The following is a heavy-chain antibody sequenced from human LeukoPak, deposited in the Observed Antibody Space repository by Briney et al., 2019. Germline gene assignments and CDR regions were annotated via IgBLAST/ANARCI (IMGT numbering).Heavy chain of an antibody. CDR2: IDTDEGST. CDR3: ARDGSLPDY. CDR1: GFTFSSYW. Sequence: GGSLKLSCAASGFTFSSYWMHWVRQAPGKGLVWVSRIDTDEGSTSYADSVKGRFTISRDNAKNTLYLQMNSLRAEDTAVYYCARDGSLPDYWGQETLVTVSS. J-gene: IGHJ4*02. V-gene: IGHV3-74*01.